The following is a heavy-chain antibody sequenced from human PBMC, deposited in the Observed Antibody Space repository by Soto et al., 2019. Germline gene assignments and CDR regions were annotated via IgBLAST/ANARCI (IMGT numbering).Heavy chain of an antibody. CDR3: ASAQLTRSYYYYYMDV. CDR1: GFTVSSNY. V-gene: IGHV3-66*01. Sequence: GGSLRLSCAASGFTVSSNYMSWVRQAPGKGLEWVSVIYSGGSTYYADSVKGRFTISRDNSKNTLYLQMNSLRAEDTAVYYCASAQLTRSYYYYYMDVWGKGTTVTVSS. D-gene: IGHD3-9*01. CDR2: IYSGGST. J-gene: IGHJ6*03.